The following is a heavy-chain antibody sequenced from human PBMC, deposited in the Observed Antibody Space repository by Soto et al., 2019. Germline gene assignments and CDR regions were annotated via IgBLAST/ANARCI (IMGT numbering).Heavy chain of an antibody. CDR3: ARDSPEVAGTYYHYGMDV. V-gene: IGHV3-7*01. Sequence: EVQLVESGGGLVQPGGSLRLSCAASGFTFSNFWMTWVRQAPGKGLDWVATIKQDGSEKHYVDSVKGRFSISRDNAKNSLDLQMNSLRVEDTAVYYCARDSPEVAGTYYHYGMDVWGRGTTITVSS. D-gene: IGHD6-19*01. J-gene: IGHJ6*02. CDR1: GFTFSNFW. CDR2: IKQDGSEK.